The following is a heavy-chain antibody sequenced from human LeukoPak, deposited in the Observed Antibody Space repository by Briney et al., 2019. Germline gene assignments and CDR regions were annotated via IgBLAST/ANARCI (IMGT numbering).Heavy chain of an antibody. CDR3: ASTYYYDSSGYYKAQFDY. D-gene: IGHD3-22*01. CDR2: IYYSGST. Sequence: SETLSLTCTVSGGSISSYYWSWIRQPPGKGLEWIGYIYYSGSTNYNPSLKSRVTISVDTSKNQFSLKLSSVTAADTAVYYCASTYYYDSSGYYKAQFDYWGQGTLVTVS. J-gene: IGHJ4*02. CDR1: GGSISSYY. V-gene: IGHV4-59*01.